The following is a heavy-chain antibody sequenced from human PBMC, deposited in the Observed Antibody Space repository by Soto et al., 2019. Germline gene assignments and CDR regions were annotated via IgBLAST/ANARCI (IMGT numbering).Heavy chain of an antibody. CDR1: GFTFSSYG. CDR3: VRDQLYYYDIFGRPLNGFDI. J-gene: IGHJ3*02. Sequence: GGSLRLSCAASGFTFSSYGMHWVRQAPGKGLEWVAVISYDGSNKYYADSVKGRFTISRDNSENSLYLQMNSLGAEDTALYYCVRDQLYYYDIFGRPLNGFDIWGQGTMVTV. D-gene: IGHD3-22*01. V-gene: IGHV3-30*03. CDR2: ISYDGSNK.